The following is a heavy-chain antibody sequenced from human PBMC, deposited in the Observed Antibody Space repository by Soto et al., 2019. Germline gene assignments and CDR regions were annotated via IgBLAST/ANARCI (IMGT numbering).Heavy chain of an antibody. CDR2: INSDGSST. V-gene: IGHV3-74*01. CDR3: ARANYEYVWGSYRYSRFFDY. J-gene: IGHJ4*01. D-gene: IGHD3-16*02. Sequence: GGSLRLSCAASGFTFSSYWMHWVRQAPGKGLVWVSRINSDGSSTSYADSVKGRFTISRDHAKNTLYLQMNSLRAEDTAVYSCARANYEYVWGSYRYSRFFDYWGHGTLVTVAS. CDR1: GFTFSSYW.